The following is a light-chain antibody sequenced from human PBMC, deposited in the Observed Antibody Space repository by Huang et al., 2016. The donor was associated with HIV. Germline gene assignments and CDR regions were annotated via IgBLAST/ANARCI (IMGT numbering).Light chain of an antibody. CDR3: QQSYTTPLT. CDR2: TAS. CDR1: QSITNH. J-gene: IGKJ4*01. Sequence: DIQMTQSPSFLSASVGERVTITCRASQSITNHLNWYQQKPGKAPKILIYTASNLQSGGPSSFSGSGAGTEFTLTISNLQPEDFATYYCQQSYTTPLTFGGGTKVEI. V-gene: IGKV1-39*01.